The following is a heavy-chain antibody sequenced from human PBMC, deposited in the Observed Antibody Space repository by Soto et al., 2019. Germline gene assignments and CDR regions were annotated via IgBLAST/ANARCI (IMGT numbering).Heavy chain of an antibody. Sequence: GGSLRLSCAASGFTFSSYGMHWVRQAPGKGLEWVAVIWYDGSNKYYADSVKGRFTISRDNSKNTLYLQMNSLRAEDTAVYYCARLIPEKYCSSTSCYGWFDPWGQGTLVTVSS. J-gene: IGHJ5*02. V-gene: IGHV3-33*01. D-gene: IGHD2-2*01. CDR2: IWYDGSNK. CDR1: GFTFSSYG. CDR3: ARLIPEKYCSSTSCYGWFDP.